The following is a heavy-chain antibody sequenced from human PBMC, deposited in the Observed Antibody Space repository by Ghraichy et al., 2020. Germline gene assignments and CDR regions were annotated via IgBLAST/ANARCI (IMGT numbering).Heavy chain of an antibody. Sequence: SQTLSLTCAVYGGSFSGYYWSWIRQPPGKGLEWIGEINHSGSTNYNPSLKSRVTISVDTSKNQFSLKLSSVTAADTAVYYCALFREGSLAAGPSTSFDYWGQGTLVTVSS. D-gene: IGHD1-26*01. CDR2: INHSGST. J-gene: IGHJ4*02. CDR3: ALFREGSLAAGPSTSFDY. V-gene: IGHV4-34*01. CDR1: GGSFSGYY.